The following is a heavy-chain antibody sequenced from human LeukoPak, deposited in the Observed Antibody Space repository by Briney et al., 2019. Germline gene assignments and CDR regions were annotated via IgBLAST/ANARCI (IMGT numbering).Heavy chain of an antibody. CDR3: AKSSYGSGSYYKYYYYYYMDV. CDR1: GFTFSSYG. D-gene: IGHD3-10*01. CDR2: IRYDGSNK. V-gene: IGHV3-30*02. Sequence: GSLRLSCAASGFTFSSYGMHWVRQAPGKGLEWVAFIRYDGSNKYYADSVKGRFTISRDNSKNTLYLQMNSLRAEDTAVYYCAKSSYGSGSYYKYYYYYYMDVWGKGTTVTISS. J-gene: IGHJ6*03.